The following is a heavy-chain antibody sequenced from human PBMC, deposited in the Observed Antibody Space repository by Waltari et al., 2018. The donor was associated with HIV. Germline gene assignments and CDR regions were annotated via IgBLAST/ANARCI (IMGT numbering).Heavy chain of an antibody. J-gene: IGHJ4*02. CDR2: IKSRADGGTT. CDR3: TTAPDY. V-gene: IGHV3-15*01. Sequence: EVQLVESGGGLVTPGGPLRLSCAASGFTFSNAGMTCVGPAPGKGLEWVVRIKSRADGGTTDHAAPVKDRFTISRDDSKSTLFLQMNSLKTEDTAVYYCTTAPDYWGQGTLVTVSS. CDR1: GFTFSNAG.